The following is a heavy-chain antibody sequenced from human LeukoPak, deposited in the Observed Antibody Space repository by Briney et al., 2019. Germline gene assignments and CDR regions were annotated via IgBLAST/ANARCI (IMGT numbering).Heavy chain of an antibody. J-gene: IGHJ4*02. D-gene: IGHD4-17*01. V-gene: IGHV4-59*01. CDR3: ARGRPPHDYGTLFDY. CDR1: GGAITGYY. Sequence: SETLSLTCTVSGGAITGYYWSWIRQPPGKGLKWIGYIYYSGSTNYNPSLKSRVTMSVDTSKKQFSLKLSSVTAADTAVYYCARGRPPHDYGTLFDYWGQGTLVTVSS. CDR2: IYYSGST.